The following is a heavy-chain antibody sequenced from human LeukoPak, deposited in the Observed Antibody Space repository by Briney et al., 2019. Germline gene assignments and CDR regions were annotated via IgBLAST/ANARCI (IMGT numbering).Heavy chain of an antibody. V-gene: IGHV3-7*01. D-gene: IGHD3-22*01. CDR3: AKGGGYYDSRLDY. CDR1: GFTFSSYW. CDR2: IKQDGSEK. J-gene: IGHJ4*02. Sequence: GGSLRLSCAASGFTFSSYWMSWVRQAPGKGLEWVANIKQDGSEKYYVDSVKGRFTISRDNSKNTLYLQMKSLRAEDTAVYYCAKGGGYYDSRLDYWGQGTLVTVSS.